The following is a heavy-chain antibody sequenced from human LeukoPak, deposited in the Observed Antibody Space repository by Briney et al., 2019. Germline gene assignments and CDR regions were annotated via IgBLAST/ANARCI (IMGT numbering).Heavy chain of an antibody. Sequence: SSETLSLTCTVSGGSISSHYWSWIRQPPGKGLEWIGYIYYSGSTNYNPSLKSRVTISVDTSKNQFSLKLSSVTAADTAVYYCARLGSYGAKANYYYYYYMDVWGKGTTVTVSS. D-gene: IGHD4/OR15-4a*01. J-gene: IGHJ6*03. CDR1: GGSISSHY. CDR3: ARLGSYGAKANYYYYYYMDV. CDR2: IYYSGST. V-gene: IGHV4-59*11.